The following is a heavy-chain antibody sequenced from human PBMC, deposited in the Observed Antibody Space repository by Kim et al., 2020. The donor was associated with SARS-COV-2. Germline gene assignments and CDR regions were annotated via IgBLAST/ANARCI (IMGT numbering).Heavy chain of an antibody. Sequence: SETLSLTCTVSGGSISSYYWSWIRQPPGKGLEWIGYIYYSGSTNYNPSLKSRVTISVDTSKNQFSLKLSSVTAADTAVYYCARDSNGGYSYGTFDYWGQGTLVTVSS. CDR2: IYYSGST. CDR3: ARDSNGGYSYGTFDY. J-gene: IGHJ4*02. V-gene: IGHV4-59*01. D-gene: IGHD5-18*01. CDR1: GGSISSYY.